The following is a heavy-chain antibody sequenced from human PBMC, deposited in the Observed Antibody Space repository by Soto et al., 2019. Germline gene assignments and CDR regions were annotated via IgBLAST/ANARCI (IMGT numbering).Heavy chain of an antibody. CDR3: ARVGPYCGGDCYSPPP. J-gene: IGHJ5*02. D-gene: IGHD2-21*02. CDR1: GYSIRNGYY. Sequence: KPSETLSLTCAVSGYSIRNGYYWGWIRQPPGKGLEWIGTIYHSGSTYYNPSLKSPVTISVDASENHFSLKLSSVTAADTAVYYCARVGPYCGGDCYSPPPWGQGTLVTVSS. V-gene: IGHV4-38-2*01. CDR2: IYHSGST.